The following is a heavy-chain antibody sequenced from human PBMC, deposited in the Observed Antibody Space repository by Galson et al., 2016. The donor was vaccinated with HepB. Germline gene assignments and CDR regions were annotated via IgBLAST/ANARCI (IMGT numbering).Heavy chain of an antibody. D-gene: IGHD3-3*01. CDR3: ARDGVRWSPVEYFHH. CDR2: ISGSGSST. CDR1: GFPFSNFG. Sequence: LRLSCAASGFPFSNFGMSWVRQAPGKGLEWVSLISGSGSSTSYADSVEGRFTISRDNSKNTLYLQMSSLSPDDTAVYYCARDGVRWSPVEYFHHWGQGTLVSVSS. J-gene: IGHJ1*01. V-gene: IGHV3-23*01.